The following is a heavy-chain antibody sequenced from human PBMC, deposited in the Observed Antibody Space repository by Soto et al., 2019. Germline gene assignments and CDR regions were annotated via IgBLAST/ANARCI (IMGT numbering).Heavy chain of an antibody. CDR2: IYYSGIT. V-gene: IGHV4-59*01. Sequence: SETLSLTGTVSGGSISSYYCSWIRQPPWKGLEWIGYIYYSGITNYNPSLKSRVTISVDTSKNQFSLKLSSVTAADTAVYYCARDGGSGGGYLGQGTLVTFCS. D-gene: IGHD3-16*01. J-gene: IGHJ4*02. CDR3: ARDGGSGGGY. CDR1: GGSISSYY.